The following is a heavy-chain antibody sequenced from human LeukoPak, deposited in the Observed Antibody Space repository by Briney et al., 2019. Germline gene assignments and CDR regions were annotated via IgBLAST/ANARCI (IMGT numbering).Heavy chain of an antibody. CDR1: GGSISSYH. Sequence: PSETLSLTCTVSGGSISSYHWSWIRQRPGNELEWIGYIYYTGSTNYNPSLRSRVTISLDTPKNQFSLKLSSVTAADTAVYYCARTWRSSWSFDPWGQGTLVTVSS. V-gene: IGHV4-59*01. D-gene: IGHD6-13*01. CDR2: IYYTGST. CDR3: ARTWRSSWSFDP. J-gene: IGHJ5*02.